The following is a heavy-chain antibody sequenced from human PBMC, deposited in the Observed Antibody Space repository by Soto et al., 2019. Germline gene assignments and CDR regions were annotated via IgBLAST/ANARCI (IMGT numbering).Heavy chain of an antibody. CDR3: ARDPGADSNYALDY. Sequence: SETLSLTCTVSGGSISSYYWSWIRQPPGKGLEWIGYIYYSGSTNYNPSLKSRVTISVDTSKNQFSLKLSSVTAADTAVYYCARDPGADSNYALDYWGQGTLVTVSS. CDR2: IYYSGST. D-gene: IGHD4-4*01. CDR1: GGSISSYY. J-gene: IGHJ4*02. V-gene: IGHV4-59*01.